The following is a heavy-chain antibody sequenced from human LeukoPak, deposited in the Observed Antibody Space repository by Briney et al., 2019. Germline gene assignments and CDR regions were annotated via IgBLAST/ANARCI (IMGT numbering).Heavy chain of an antibody. CDR3: ARDGSGSYGLDYFDY. Sequence: GASVKVSCKASGGTFSSYAISWVRQAPGQGLEWMGGIIPIFGTANYAQKFQGRVTMTRNTSISTAYMELSSLRSEDTAVYYCARDGSGSYGLDYFDYWGQGTLVTVSS. D-gene: IGHD1-26*01. J-gene: IGHJ4*02. CDR2: IIPIFGTA. V-gene: IGHV1-69*05. CDR1: GGTFSSYA.